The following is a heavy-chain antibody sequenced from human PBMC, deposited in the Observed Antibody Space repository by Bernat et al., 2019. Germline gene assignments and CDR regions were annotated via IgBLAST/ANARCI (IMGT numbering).Heavy chain of an antibody. D-gene: IGHD3-22*01. CDR3: ARVITGVRWYFDL. J-gene: IGHJ2*01. CDR1: GFTFSSYW. Sequence: EVQLVESGGGLVQPGGSLRLSCAASGFTFSSYWMSWVRQAPGKGLEWVAYIKQDGSEKYYVDSVKGRFTISRDNAKNSLYLQMNSLRAEDTAVYYCARVITGVRWYFDLWGRGTLVTVSS. V-gene: IGHV3-7*01. CDR2: IKQDGSEK.